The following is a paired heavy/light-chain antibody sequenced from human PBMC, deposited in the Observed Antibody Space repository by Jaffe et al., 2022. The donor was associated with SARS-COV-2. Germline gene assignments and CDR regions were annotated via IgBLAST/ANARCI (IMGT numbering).Heavy chain of an antibody. CDR2: IYSGGST. CDR3: ARDPPESYSSSSWVRYYGMDV. Sequence: EVQLVESGGGLIQPGGSLRLSCAASGFTVSSNYMSWVRQAPGKGLEWVSVIYSGGSTDYADSVKGRFTISRDNSKNTLYLQMNSLRAEDTAVYYCARDPPESYSSSSWVRYYGMDVWGQGTTVTVSS. CDR1: GFTVSSNY. J-gene: IGHJ6*02. D-gene: IGHD6-6*01. V-gene: IGHV3-53*01.
Light chain of an antibody. CDR2: VAS. V-gene: IGKV1-39*01. J-gene: IGKJ1*01. CDR1: QSISSY. Sequence: DIQMTQSPSSLSASVGDRVTITCRASQSISSYLNWYQQKPGKAPKLLIYVASSLQSGVPSRFSGSGSGTDFTLTISSLQPEDFATYYCQQSYITPKTFGQGTKVEIK. CDR3: QQSYITPKT.